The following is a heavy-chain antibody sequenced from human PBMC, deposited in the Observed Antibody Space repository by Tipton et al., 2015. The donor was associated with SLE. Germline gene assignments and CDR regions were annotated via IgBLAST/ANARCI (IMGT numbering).Heavy chain of an antibody. CDR1: GGSISSSSYY. V-gene: IGHV4-39*01. J-gene: IGHJ4*02. CDR3: ARRPLGGFDY. D-gene: IGHD1-26*01. Sequence: TLSLTCTVSGGSISSSSYYWGWIRQPPGKGLGWIGSIYYSGSTYYNPSLKSRVTISVDTSKNQFSLKLSSVTAADTAVYYCARRPLGGFDYWGQGTLVTVSS. CDR2: IYYSGST.